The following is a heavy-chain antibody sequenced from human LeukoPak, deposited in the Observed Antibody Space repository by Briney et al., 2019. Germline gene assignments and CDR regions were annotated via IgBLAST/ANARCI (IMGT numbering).Heavy chain of an antibody. CDR2: IYYSGST. D-gene: IGHD3-10*01. CDR3: ASQKLLWFGELGGGLDY. J-gene: IGHJ4*02. V-gene: IGHV4-59*08. Sequence: SETLSLTCTVSGGSISSYYWSWIRQPPGKGLEWIGYIYYSGSTNYNPSLKGRVTISVDTSKNQFSLKLSSVTAADTAVYYCASQKLLWFGELGGGLDYWGQGTLVTVSS. CDR1: GGSISSYY.